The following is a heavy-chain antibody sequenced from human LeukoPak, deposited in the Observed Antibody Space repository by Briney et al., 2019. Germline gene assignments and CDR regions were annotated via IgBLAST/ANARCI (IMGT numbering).Heavy chain of an antibody. CDR3: ARDASGSSTGLIDS. CDR1: GFTLRSYG. CDR2: ISTSSYYI. Sequence: GGSLRLSCAASGFTLRSYGMNWVRQAPGKGLEWVSYISTSSYYIYYADSVKGRFTISRDDAKNSLHLQMHSLRTEDTAVYYCARDASGSSTGLIDSWGQGTLVTVSS. J-gene: IGHJ4*02. D-gene: IGHD1-26*01. V-gene: IGHV3-21*01.